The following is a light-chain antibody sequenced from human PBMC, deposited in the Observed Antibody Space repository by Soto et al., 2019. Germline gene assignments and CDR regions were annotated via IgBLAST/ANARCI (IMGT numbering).Light chain of an antibody. CDR2: GAS. J-gene: IGKJ1*01. CDR3: QKYINWPRT. Sequence: EIVMTRSRATLSVSPGERATLSCRASQSVSSELAGYQQKPGQAPRILIYGASTRATGIPDRLSGSGSGTEFTLTISSLQSEDFAIYYCQKYINWPRTFGQGTKVDIK. CDR1: QSVSSE. V-gene: IGKV3-15*01.